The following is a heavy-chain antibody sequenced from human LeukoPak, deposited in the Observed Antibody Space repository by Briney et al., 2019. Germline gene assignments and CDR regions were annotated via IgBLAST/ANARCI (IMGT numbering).Heavy chain of an antibody. CDR2: INSDGSST. J-gene: IGHJ3*02. Sequence: PGGSLRLSCAASGFTFSSYWMHWVRQAPGKGLVWVSRINSDGSSTSYADSVKGRFTISRDNAKNTLYLQMNSLKTEDTAVYYCTTDLGELSPRRPAVGIWGQGTMVTVSS. D-gene: IGHD3-16*02. CDR1: GFTFSSYW. CDR3: TTDLGELSPRRPAVGI. V-gene: IGHV3-74*01.